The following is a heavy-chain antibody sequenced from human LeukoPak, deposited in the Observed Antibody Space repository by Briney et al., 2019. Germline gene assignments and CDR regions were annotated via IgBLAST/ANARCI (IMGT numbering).Heavy chain of an antibody. Sequence: ASVKVSCKPSGYTFTVYYMHWVRQAPGQGLQWLGWVNPNNGGTNYAQKFQGRATMTWDTSINTAYMELNRLTSDDTAVYFCARLGRQDTAMAWGQGTLVTVSS. V-gene: IGHV1-2*02. CDR1: GYTFTVYY. CDR3: ARLGRQDTAMA. J-gene: IGHJ5*02. D-gene: IGHD5-18*01. CDR2: VNPNNGGT.